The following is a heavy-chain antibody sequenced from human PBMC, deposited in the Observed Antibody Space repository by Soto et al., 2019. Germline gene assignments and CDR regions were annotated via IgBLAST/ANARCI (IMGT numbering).Heavy chain of an antibody. Sequence: SETLSLTCAVYGGSFSGYYCSGIRQPPGKGLEWIGEINHSGSTNYNPSLKSRVTISVDTSKNQFSLKLSSVTAADTAVYYCARGRFSSGWYGGERGFDYWGQGTLVTVSS. CDR1: GGSFSGYY. V-gene: IGHV4-34*01. D-gene: IGHD6-19*01. J-gene: IGHJ4*02. CDR3: ARGRFSSGWYGGERGFDY. CDR2: INHSGST.